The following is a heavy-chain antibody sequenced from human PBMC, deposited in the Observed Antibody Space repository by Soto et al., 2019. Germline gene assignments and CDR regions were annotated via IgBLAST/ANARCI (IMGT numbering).Heavy chain of an antibody. V-gene: IGHV1-69*12. D-gene: IGHD3-3*01. CDR1: GGTFSSHA. CDR3: ARAPFYEFWSGYYREKYFDY. CDR2: IIPIFGGT. J-gene: IGHJ4*02. Sequence: QVQLVQSGSEVKKPGSSVKVSCKASGGTFSSHAISWVRQAPGQGLEWMGCIIPIFGGTNYAQKFQGRVTITADESTATAYMELSSLRSEDTAVYYCARAPFYEFWSGYYREKYFDYWGRGSLVSVSS.